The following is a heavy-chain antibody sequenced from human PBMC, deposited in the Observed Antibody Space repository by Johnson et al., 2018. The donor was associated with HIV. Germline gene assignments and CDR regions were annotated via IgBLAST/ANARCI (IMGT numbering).Heavy chain of an antibody. CDR2: INWNGGTT. J-gene: IGHJ3*02. D-gene: IGHD1-26*01. Sequence: VQLVESGGGVVQPGGSLRLSCAASGFTFDDYGMSWVRQVPGKGLEWVSGINWNGGTTGYADSVKGRFTISRDNAKNSLYLQMNSLRAEDTALYYCARGKWELLGNDAFDIWGLGTMVTVSS. V-gene: IGHV3-20*04. CDR3: ARGKWELLGNDAFDI. CDR1: GFTFDDYG.